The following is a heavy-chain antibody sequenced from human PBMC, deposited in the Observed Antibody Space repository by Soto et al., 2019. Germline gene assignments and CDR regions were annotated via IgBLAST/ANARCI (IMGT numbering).Heavy chain of an antibody. CDR2: ISSSGDGT. V-gene: IGHV3-23*01. CDR3: AKAREVTLVRVPSSY. CDR1: GFTFNSYA. Sequence: GGSLRLSCAASGFTFNSYAMTWVRQAPGKGLEWVSIISSSGDGTYYVDSVKGRFTISRDNSKNTLYLQMNSLRAEDTAVYYCAKAREVTLVRVPSSYWGQGTLVTVSS. D-gene: IGHD3-10*01. J-gene: IGHJ4*02.